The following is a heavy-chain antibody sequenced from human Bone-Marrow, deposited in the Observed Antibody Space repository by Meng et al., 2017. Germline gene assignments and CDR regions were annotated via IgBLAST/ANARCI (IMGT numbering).Heavy chain of an antibody. D-gene: IGHD3-10*01. Sequence: SLKISCTASGFTFGDYAMSWVRQAPGKGLEWVGFIRSKAYGGTTEYAASVKGRFTISRDDSKSIAYLQMNSLKTEDTAVYYCTRVVTGDYWGQGTLVTVSS. CDR1: GFTFGDYA. J-gene: IGHJ4*02. CDR3: TRVVTGDY. V-gene: IGHV3-49*04. CDR2: IRSKAYGGTT.